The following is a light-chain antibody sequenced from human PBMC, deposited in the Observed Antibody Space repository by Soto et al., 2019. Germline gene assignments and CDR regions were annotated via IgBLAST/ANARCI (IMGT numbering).Light chain of an antibody. V-gene: IGLV2-14*01. CDR3: NSFTSSSTYA. J-gene: IGLJ1*01. CDR2: EVS. CDR1: SSDVGGYKY. Sequence: QSVLTQPASVSGSPGQSITISCTGTSSDVGGYKYVSWYQQHPGKAPKLIIYEVSNRPSGVSNRFSGSKSGNTASLTISGLQAEDETDYYCNSFTSSSTYAFGTGTKVTVL.